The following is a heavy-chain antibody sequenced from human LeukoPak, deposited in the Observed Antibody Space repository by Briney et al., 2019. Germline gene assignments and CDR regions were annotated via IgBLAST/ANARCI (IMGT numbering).Heavy chain of an antibody. J-gene: IGHJ4*02. Sequence: GGSLRLSCGASGFTFSNYAMSWVRQAPGKGLEWVSGINDNGSTRFYAASVKGRFTISKDNAKNSLYLQMNSLRAEDTAVYYCARDWNFAIDYWGQGTLVTVSS. CDR3: ARDWNFAIDY. CDR2: INDNGSTR. CDR1: GFTFSNYA. V-gene: IGHV3-23*01. D-gene: IGHD1-7*01.